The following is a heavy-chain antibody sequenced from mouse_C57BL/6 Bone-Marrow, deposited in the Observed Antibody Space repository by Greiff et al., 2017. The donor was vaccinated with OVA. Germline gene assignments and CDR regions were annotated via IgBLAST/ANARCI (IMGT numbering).Heavy chain of an antibody. CDR1: GYTFTSYW. J-gene: IGHJ1*03. CDR2: IYPSDSET. D-gene: IGHD1-3*01. CDR3: ARHNLAWYFDV. V-gene: IGHV1-61*01. Sequence: QVHVKQPGAELVRPGSSVKLSCKASGYTFTSYWMDWVKQRPGQGLEWIGNIYPSDSETHYNQKFKDKATLTVDKSSSTAYMQLSSLTSEDSAVYYCARHNLAWYFDVWGTGTTVTVSS.